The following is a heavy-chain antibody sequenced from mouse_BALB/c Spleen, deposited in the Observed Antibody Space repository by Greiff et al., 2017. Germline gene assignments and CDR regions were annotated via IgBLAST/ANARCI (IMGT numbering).Heavy chain of an antibody. D-gene: IGHD2-1*01. CDR3: ARGRIYYGKELAY. CDR1: GFSLTSYG. CDR2: IWSGGST. Sequence: QVQLQQSGPGLVQPSQSLSITCTVSGFSLTSYGVHWVRQSPGKGLEWLGVIWSGGSTDYNAAFISRLSISKDNSKSQVFFKMNSLQANDTAIYYCARGRIYYGKELAYWGQGTLVTVSA. V-gene: IGHV2-2*02. J-gene: IGHJ3*01.